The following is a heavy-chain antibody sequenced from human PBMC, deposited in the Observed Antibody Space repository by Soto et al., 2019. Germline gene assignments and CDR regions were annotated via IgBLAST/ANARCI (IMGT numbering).Heavy chain of an antibody. V-gene: IGHV1-3*01. J-gene: IGHJ4*02. CDR2: INAGNGNT. CDR3: ARVGYCSGGSCFPFDY. Sequence: QVQLVQSGAEVKKPGASVKVSCKASGYTFTSYAMHWVRQAPGQRLEWMGWINAGNGNTKYSQKFQGRVTITRDTSASTAYMELSSLRSEDTAVYYCARVGYCSGGSCFPFDYWGQGNLVTVSS. D-gene: IGHD2-15*01. CDR1: GYTFTSYA.